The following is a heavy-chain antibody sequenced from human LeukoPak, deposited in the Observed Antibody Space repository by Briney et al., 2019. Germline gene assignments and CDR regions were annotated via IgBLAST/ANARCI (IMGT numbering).Heavy chain of an antibody. Sequence: GGSLRLSCAASGFTFSSYGMHWVRQAPGKGLEWVAVISYDGSNKYYADSVKGRFTISRDNSKNTLYLQMNSLRAEDAAVYYCAKEVAGNYYYGMDVWGQGPRSPSP. J-gene: IGHJ6*02. D-gene: IGHD6-19*01. CDR1: GFTFSSYG. CDR2: ISYDGSNK. V-gene: IGHV3-30*18. CDR3: AKEVAGNYYYGMDV.